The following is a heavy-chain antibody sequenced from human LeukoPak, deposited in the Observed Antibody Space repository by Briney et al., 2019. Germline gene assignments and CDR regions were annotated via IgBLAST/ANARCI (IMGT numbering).Heavy chain of an antibody. CDR2: ISWNSGSI. CDR3: AKQGAVEMVRGVTRYYYYGMDV. V-gene: IGHV3-9*01. J-gene: IGHJ6*02. Sequence: PGRSLRLSCAASGFTFDDYAMHWVRQAPGKGLEWVSGISWNSGSIGYADSVKGRFTISRDNAKNSLYLQMNSLRAEDTALYYCAKQGAVEMVRGVTRYYYYGMDVWGQGTTVTVSS. CDR1: GFTFDDYA. D-gene: IGHD3-10*01.